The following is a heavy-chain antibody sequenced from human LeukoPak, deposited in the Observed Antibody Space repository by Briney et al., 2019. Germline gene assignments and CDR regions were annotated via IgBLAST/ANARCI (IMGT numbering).Heavy chain of an antibody. D-gene: IGHD6-6*01. CDR3: AKGGIMQSSSPGLQYFDL. V-gene: IGHV3-23*01. Sequence: GGSLRLSCAASGFTFSSYAMSWVRQAPGKGLEWVSGIGDSGGSTYYGDSVKRRFTISRDNSKNTLYLQMTSLRAEDTAVYYCAKGGIMQSSSPGLQYFDLWGRGTLVSVSS. J-gene: IGHJ2*01. CDR1: GFTFSSYA. CDR2: IGDSGGST.